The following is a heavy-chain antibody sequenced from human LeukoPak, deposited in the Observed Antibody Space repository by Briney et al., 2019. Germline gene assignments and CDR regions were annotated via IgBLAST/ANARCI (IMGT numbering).Heavy chain of an antibody. CDR3: ARVEGIAAAGQAEYFQH. Sequence: ASVKVPCKASGYTFTGYYMHWVRQAPGQGLEWMGWINPNSGGTNYAQKFQGRVTMTRDTSISTAYMELSRLRSDDTAVYYCARVEGIAAAGQAEYFQHWGQGTLVTVSS. V-gene: IGHV1-2*02. CDR1: GYTFTGYY. D-gene: IGHD6-13*01. J-gene: IGHJ1*01. CDR2: INPNSGGT.